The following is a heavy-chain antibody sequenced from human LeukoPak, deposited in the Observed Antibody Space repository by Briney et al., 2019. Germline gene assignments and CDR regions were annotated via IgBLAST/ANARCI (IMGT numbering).Heavy chain of an antibody. CDR3: ARAITGITIFGVVTPSYMDV. Sequence: PSETLSLTCTVSGGSISSYYWSWIRQPPGKGLEWIGYIYYSGSTNCNPSLKSRVTISVDTSKNQFSLKLSSVTAADTAVYYCARAITGITIFGVVTPSYMDVWGKGTTVTVSS. D-gene: IGHD3-3*01. J-gene: IGHJ6*03. CDR2: IYYSGST. CDR1: GGSISSYY. V-gene: IGHV4-59*01.